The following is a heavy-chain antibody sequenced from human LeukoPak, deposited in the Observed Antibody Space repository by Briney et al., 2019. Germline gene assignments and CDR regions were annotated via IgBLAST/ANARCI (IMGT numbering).Heavy chain of an antibody. CDR1: GYTFSSYG. D-gene: IGHD3-10*01. V-gene: IGHV1-18*01. CDR2: ISAYNGYI. Sequence: ASVKVSCKASGYTFSSYGISWVRQAPGQGLEWMGWISAYNGYINYIQKFQGRVTMTTDTSTSTAYMELRSLRSDDTAVYYCAREHGSGSYYNPVGFDYWGQGTLVTVSS. CDR3: AREHGSGSYYNPVGFDY. J-gene: IGHJ4*02.